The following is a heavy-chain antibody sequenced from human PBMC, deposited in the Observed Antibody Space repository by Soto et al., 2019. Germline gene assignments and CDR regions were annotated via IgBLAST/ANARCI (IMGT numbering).Heavy chain of an antibody. CDR3: AKHMDDSGYFYVEGADH. V-gene: IGHV3-30*18. CDR2: ISYAGANT. Sequence: XESLLLSCVASGFTFGRYAMHWVRQPPGRGLEWVAVISYAGANTYYVGSVRGRFTISRDNSKNTLYLQMNSLRAEDTAMYYCAKHMDDSGYFYVEGADHWGQGTLVTVSS. D-gene: IGHD3-22*01. CDR1: GFTFGRYA. J-gene: IGHJ4*02.